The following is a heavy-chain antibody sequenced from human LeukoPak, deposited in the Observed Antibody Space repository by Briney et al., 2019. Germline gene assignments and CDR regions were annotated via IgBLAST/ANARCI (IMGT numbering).Heavy chain of an antibody. Sequence: SETLSLTCTVSGGSISSGSYYWSWIRQPAGKGLEWIGRIYTSGSTNYNPSLKSRVTISVDTSKNQFSLKLSSVTAADTAVYYCAREGGGDPLRFLEWLFPFDYWGQGTLVTVSS. CDR1: GGSISSGSYY. V-gene: IGHV4-61*02. CDR2: IYTSGST. J-gene: IGHJ4*02. CDR3: AREGGGDPLRFLEWLFPFDY. D-gene: IGHD3-3*01.